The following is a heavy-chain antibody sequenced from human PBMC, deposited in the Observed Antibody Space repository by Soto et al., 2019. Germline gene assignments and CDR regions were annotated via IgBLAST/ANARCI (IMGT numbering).Heavy chain of an antibody. D-gene: IGHD5-12*01. CDR3: AKGHSGYPNNWFDP. CDR2: ISWNSGSI. Sequence: GGSLRLSCAASGFTFDDYAMHWVRQAPGKGLEWVSGISWNSGSIGYADSVKGRFTISRDNAKNSLYLQMNSLRAEDTALYYCAKGHSGYPNNWFDPWGQGTLVTVSS. V-gene: IGHV3-9*01. CDR1: GFTFDDYA. J-gene: IGHJ5*02.